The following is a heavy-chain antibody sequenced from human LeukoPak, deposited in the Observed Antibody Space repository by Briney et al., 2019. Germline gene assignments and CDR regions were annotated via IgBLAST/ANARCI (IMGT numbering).Heavy chain of an antibody. CDR2: IYPGDSDT. D-gene: IGHD2-2*01. CDR3: ARRVPSPYCSGTSCYYYGLDV. V-gene: IGHV5-51*01. Sequence: GESLKISCKGSGYSFTSYWIGWVRQMPGKGLEWMGIIYPGDSDTRYSPSFQGQVTISADKSISTAYLQWSSLKASDTAIYYCARRVPSPYCSGTSCYYYGLDVWGQGTTVTVSS. J-gene: IGHJ6*02. CDR1: GYSFTSYW.